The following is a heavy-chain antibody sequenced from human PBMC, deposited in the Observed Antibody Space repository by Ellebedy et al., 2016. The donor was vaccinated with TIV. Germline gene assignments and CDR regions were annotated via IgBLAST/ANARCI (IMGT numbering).Heavy chain of an antibody. CDR2: IFMSGST. Sequence: GSLRLSXTVSGGSFSSYYWSWIRQSAGKGLEWIGRIFMSGSTTYNPSLKNRVTMSVDTSKNQFSLNLSSVTAADTAVYYCARGGGKNPFDYWGQGTLVTVSS. CDR3: ARGGGKNPFDY. CDR1: GGSFSSYY. V-gene: IGHV4-4*07. J-gene: IGHJ4*02.